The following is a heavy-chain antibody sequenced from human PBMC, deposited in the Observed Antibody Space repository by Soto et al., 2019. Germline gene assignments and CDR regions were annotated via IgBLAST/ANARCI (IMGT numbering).Heavy chain of an antibody. CDR2: IWYDGSNK. CDR3: ARVLYSSSWYDYYYGMDV. CDR1: GFTFSSYG. D-gene: IGHD6-13*01. J-gene: IGHJ6*02. V-gene: IGHV3-33*01. Sequence: PRGPLRLSCAASGFTFSSYGMHWVRQAPGKGLEWVAVIWYDGSNKYYADSVKGRFTISRDNSKNTLYLQMSSLRAEDTAVYYCARVLYSSSWYDYYYGMDVWGQGTTVTVSS.